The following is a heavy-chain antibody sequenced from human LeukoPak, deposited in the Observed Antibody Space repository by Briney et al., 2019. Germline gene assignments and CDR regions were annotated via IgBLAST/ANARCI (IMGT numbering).Heavy chain of an antibody. CDR3: ARGEWELGY. D-gene: IGHD1-26*01. CDR1: GDSINSRSYY. Sequence: SETLSLTCTVSGDSINSRSYYWGWIRQPPGKGLEWIGSIYYSGITYYNPSLKSRVTISVDTSENQFSLRLISVTAADTAVYYCARGEWELGYWGQGTLVTVSS. J-gene: IGHJ4*02. V-gene: IGHV4-39*01. CDR2: IYYSGIT.